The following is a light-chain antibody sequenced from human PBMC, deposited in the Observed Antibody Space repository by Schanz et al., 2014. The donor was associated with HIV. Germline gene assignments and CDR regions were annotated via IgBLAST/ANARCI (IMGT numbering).Light chain of an antibody. J-gene: IGKJ1*01. CDR1: QSVSSTY. V-gene: IGKV3-20*01. CDR3: QHYYNSLWT. CDR2: DTS. Sequence: EIVLTQSPGTLTLSPGERATLSCRASQSVSSTYLSWYQQKPGQAPRLLIYDTSGRATGIPDRFSGSGAGTDFTLTISRLEPEDFAVYYCQHYYNSLWTFGQGTKGE.